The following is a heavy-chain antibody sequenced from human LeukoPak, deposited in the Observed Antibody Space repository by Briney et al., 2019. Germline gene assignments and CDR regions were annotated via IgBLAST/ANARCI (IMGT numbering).Heavy chain of an antibody. D-gene: IGHD3-16*02. V-gene: IGHV3-48*03. CDR2: ISSSGSTI. CDR1: GFTFSSYE. J-gene: IGHJ4*02. CDR3: ARDSEYYDYVWGSYRYHFDY. Sequence: GGSLRLSCAASGFTFSSYEMNWVRQAPGKGLEWVSYISSSGSTIYYADSVKGRFTISRDNAKNSLYLQMNSLRAEDTAVYYCARDSEYYDYVWGSYRYHFDYWGQGTLVTVSS.